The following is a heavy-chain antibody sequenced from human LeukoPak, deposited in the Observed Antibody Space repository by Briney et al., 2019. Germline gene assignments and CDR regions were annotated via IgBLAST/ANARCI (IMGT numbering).Heavy chain of an antibody. D-gene: IGHD3-22*01. CDR1: GGSIRSSGYY. J-gene: IGHJ4*02. CDR3: ARDGQRAAKITMIVVAPPALFDY. Sequence: PSETLSLTCTVSGGSIRSSGYYWGWIRQPPGKGLEWIGSIYDSGSTYYNPSLKSRVTISVDTSKNQFSLKLSSVTAADTAVYYCARDGQRAAKITMIVVAPPALFDYWGQGTLVTVSS. CDR2: IYDSGST. V-gene: IGHV4-39*02.